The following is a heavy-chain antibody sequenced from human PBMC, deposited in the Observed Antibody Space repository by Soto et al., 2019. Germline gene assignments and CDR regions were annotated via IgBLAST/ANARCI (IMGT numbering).Heavy chain of an antibody. D-gene: IGHD3-3*01. CDR2: MNPNSGNT. V-gene: IGHV1-8*01. J-gene: IGHJ4*02. CDR1: GYTFTSYD. CDR3: AREMSGYYDY. Sequence: QVQLVQSGAEVKKPGASVKVSCKASGYTFTSYDINWVRQATGQGLEWMGWMNPNSGNTGYAQKFQARVTMTRNTSIITDYRELSSLRAEDTAVYYCAREMSGYYDYWGQGSLVTVSS.